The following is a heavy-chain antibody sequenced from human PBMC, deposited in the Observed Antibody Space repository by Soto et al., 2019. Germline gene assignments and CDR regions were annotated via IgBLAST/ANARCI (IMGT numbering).Heavy chain of an antibody. D-gene: IGHD5-18*01. CDR1: GIIFNSYG. V-gene: IGHV3-33*01. J-gene: IGHJ6*02. CDR2: IWYDGSNK. CDR3: ARDATQYSYSTSYYYGMDV. Sequence: QVQLVESGGGVVQPGRSLRVSCAASGIIFNSYGMHWVRQAPGKGLEWVAVIWYDGSNKYYADSVKGRFTISRDNSKNMLYLEMSSLRAEDTAVYYCARDATQYSYSTSYYYGMDVWGQGTTVTVSS.